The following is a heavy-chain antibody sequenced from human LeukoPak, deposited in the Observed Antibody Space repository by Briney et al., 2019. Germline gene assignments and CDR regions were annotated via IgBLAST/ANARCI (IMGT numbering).Heavy chain of an antibody. V-gene: IGHV3-30*18. D-gene: IGHD5/OR15-5a*01. J-gene: IGHJ3*02. Sequence: PGRSLRPSCAASGFTFSSYGMHWVRQAPGKGLEWVAVISYDGSNKYYADSVKGRFTISRDNSKNTLYLQMNSLRAEDTAVYYCAKAVSYAFDIWGQGTMVTVSS. CDR3: AKAVSYAFDI. CDR2: ISYDGSNK. CDR1: GFTFSSYG.